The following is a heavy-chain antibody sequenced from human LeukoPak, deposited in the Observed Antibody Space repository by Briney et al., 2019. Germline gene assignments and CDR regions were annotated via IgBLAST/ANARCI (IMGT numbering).Heavy chain of an antibody. CDR1: GDSISSYY. V-gene: IGHV4-59*08. Sequence: SETLSLTCTVSGDSISSYYWSWIRQTPGKGLEWIGYLFYSGSTSYNPSLKSRVTTSVDMSKNQFSLRLSSVTAADTAVYYCARYRRLVDDCFDLWGQGTMVTVSS. CDR2: LFYSGST. CDR3: ARYRRLVDDCFDL. J-gene: IGHJ3*01. D-gene: IGHD2-21*01.